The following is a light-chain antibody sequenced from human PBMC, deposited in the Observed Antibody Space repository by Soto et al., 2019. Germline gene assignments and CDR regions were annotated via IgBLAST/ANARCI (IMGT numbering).Light chain of an antibody. Sequence: DIVMTQSPDSLAVSLGERATINCKSSQSVLYSSNNKNYLAWYQQKPGQPPKLLIYWASVRGSGVPDRFSGSGSGTDFTLTISSLQAEDVAVYYCQQYYSTPQTFGQGTKLEIK. J-gene: IGKJ2*01. CDR2: WAS. CDR3: QQYYSTPQT. CDR1: QSVLYSSNNKNY. V-gene: IGKV4-1*01.